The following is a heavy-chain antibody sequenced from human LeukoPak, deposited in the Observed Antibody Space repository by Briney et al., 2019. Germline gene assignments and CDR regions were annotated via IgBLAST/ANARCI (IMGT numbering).Heavy chain of an antibody. D-gene: IGHD3-3*01. V-gene: IGHV1-2*02. CDR3: ARAADYDFWSGYYGTDAFDI. CDR2: INPNSGGT. J-gene: IGHJ3*02. CDR1: GYTFTGYY. Sequence: ASVKVSCKASGYTFTGYYMHWVRQAPGQGLEWMGWINPNSGGTNYAQKFQGRVTMTRDTSISTAYMELSRLRSDDTAVYYCARAADYDFWSGYYGTDAFDIWGQGTMVTDSS.